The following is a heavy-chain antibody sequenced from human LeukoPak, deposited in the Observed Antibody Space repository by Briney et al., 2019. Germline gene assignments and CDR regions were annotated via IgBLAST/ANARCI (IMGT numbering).Heavy chain of an antibody. Sequence: PGGSLRLSCAASGFTFSSYAMNWVRQAPGKGLEWVSAISGNGGSTYYADSVKGRFTISRDNPKNTLYLQMNSLRAEDTAVYYCAKDPYDSLEYFDFWGQGTLVAVSS. CDR3: AKDPYDSLEYFDF. CDR2: ISGNGGST. V-gene: IGHV3-23*01. CDR1: GFTFSSYA. J-gene: IGHJ4*02. D-gene: IGHD3-22*01.